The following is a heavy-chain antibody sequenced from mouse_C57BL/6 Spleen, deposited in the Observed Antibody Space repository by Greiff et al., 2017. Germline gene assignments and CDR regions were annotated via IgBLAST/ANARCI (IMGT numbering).Heavy chain of an antibody. Sequence: QVQLQQPGAELVKPGASVKMSCKASGYTFTSYWITWVKQRPGQGLEWIGDIYPGSGSTNYNEKFKSKATLTVDTSSSTAYMQLSSLTSEDSAVYYCARLTYYYGSSYDWYFDVWGTGTTVTVSS. CDR2: IYPGSGST. CDR1: GYTFTSYW. D-gene: IGHD1-1*01. J-gene: IGHJ1*03. CDR3: ARLTYYYGSSYDWYFDV. V-gene: IGHV1-55*01.